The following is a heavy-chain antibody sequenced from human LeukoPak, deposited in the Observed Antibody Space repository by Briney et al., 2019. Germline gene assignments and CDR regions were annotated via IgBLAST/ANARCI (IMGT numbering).Heavy chain of an antibody. CDR3: ARDNSNYAPPDY. V-gene: IGHV4-4*07. CDR1: GGSISSYY. Sequence: SETLSLTCTVSGGSISSYYWSWIRQPAGKGLEWIGRIYTSGSTNCNPSLKSRVAMSVDTSKNQFSLKLSSVTAADTAVYYCARDNSNYAPPDYWGQGTLVTVSS. D-gene: IGHD4-11*01. J-gene: IGHJ4*02. CDR2: IYTSGST.